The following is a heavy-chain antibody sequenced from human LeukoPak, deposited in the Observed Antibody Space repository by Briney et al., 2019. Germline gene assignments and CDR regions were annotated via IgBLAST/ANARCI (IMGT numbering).Heavy chain of an antibody. D-gene: IGHD6-6*01. Sequence: SETLSLTCAVYGGSFSGYYWSWIRQPPGKGLEWIEEINHSGGTNYNPSLKSRVTISVDTSKNQFSLKLSSVTAADTAVYYCARPLSWGPHSSSFDYWGQGTLVTVSS. CDR1: GGSFSGYY. V-gene: IGHV4-34*01. CDR2: INHSGGT. CDR3: ARPLSWGPHSSSFDY. J-gene: IGHJ4*02.